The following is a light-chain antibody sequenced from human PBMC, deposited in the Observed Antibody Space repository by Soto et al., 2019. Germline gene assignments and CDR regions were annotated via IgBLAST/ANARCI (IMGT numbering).Light chain of an antibody. Sequence: QSALTQPPSASGSPGQPVTISCTGTSSDVGGYNYVSWYQQHPGKAPKLIIYEVYKRPSGVPDRFSGSKSGNPAALTVSGLQAEDEADYYCTSYVGTNRYVFGTGTKVTVL. CDR2: EVY. CDR1: SSDVGGYNY. V-gene: IGLV2-8*01. J-gene: IGLJ1*01. CDR3: TSYVGTNRYV.